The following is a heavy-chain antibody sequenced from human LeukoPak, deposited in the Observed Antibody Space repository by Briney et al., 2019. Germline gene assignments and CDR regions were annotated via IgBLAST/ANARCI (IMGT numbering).Heavy chain of an antibody. J-gene: IGHJ6*03. Sequence: GESLKISCKGSGYSFTSYWIGWVRQMPGKGLEWMGIIYPGDSDTRYSPSFQGQVTISADKSISTAYLQWSSLKASDTAMYYCARVYRAWDQRFGVVAPYYYMDVWGKGTTVTVSS. V-gene: IGHV5-51*01. CDR1: GYSFTSYW. CDR3: ARVYRAWDQRFGVVAPYYYMDV. D-gene: IGHD3-3*01. CDR2: IYPGDSDT.